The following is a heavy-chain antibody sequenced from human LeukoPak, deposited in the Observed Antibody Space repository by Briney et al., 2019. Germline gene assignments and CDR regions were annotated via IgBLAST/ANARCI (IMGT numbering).Heavy chain of an antibody. D-gene: IGHD1-26*01. J-gene: IGHJ6*02. CDR1: DGSINSYY. Sequence: PSETLSLTCSVTDGSINSYYWNWIRRPPGKGLEWIGYIYYNGNTNYSPSLKSRVTMSVDTSKNLFSLKVSSVSAADTAVYYCARGRSNYYGMDVWGQGTTVTVSS. CDR3: ARGRSNYYGMDV. CDR2: IYYNGNT. V-gene: IGHV4-59*01.